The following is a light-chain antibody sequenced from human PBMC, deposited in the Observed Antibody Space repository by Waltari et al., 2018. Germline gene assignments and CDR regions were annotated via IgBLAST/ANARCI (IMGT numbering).Light chain of an antibody. V-gene: IGKV3-20*01. J-gene: IGKJ4*01. CDR2: GAS. CDR3: QQYGNSPPT. Sequence: EIVLTQSPGTLSLSPGERATLSCWASQSVSSSYLAWYQQKSGQAHRLLIYGASSRATGIPDRFSGSGSGTDFTLTISRLEPEDFAIYYCQQYGNSPPTFGGGTKVEIK. CDR1: QSVSSSY.